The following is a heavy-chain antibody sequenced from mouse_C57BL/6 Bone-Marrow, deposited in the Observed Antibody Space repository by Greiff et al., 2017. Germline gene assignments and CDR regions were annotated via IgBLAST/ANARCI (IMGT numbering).Heavy chain of an antibody. J-gene: IGHJ2*01. CDR2: IDPSDSYT. D-gene: IGHD2-3*01. CDR1: GYTFTSYW. CDR3: AREGYDGYYFYVDY. V-gene: IGHV1-69*01. Sequence: QVQLQQPGAELVMPGASVKLSCKASGYTFTSYWMHWVKQRPGQGLEWIGEIDPSDSYTNYNQKFKGKSTLTVDKSSSTAYMQLSSLTSEDSAVYYCAREGYDGYYFYVDYWGQGTTLTVSS.